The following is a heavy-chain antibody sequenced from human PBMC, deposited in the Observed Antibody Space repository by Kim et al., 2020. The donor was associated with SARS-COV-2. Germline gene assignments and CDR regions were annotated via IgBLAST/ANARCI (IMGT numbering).Heavy chain of an antibody. CDR2: IIPIFGTA. CDR1: GGTFSSYA. Sequence: SVKVSCKASGGTFSSYAISWVRQAPGQGLEWMGGIIPIFGTANDAQKFQGRVTITADESTSTAYMELSSLRSEDTAVYYCAREGRVSSAGMDVWGPGTTVTVSS. V-gene: IGHV1-69*13. J-gene: IGHJ6*02. CDR3: AREGRVSSAGMDV.